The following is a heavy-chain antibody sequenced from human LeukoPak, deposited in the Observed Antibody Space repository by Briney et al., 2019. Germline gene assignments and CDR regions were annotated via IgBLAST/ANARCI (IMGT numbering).Heavy chain of an antibody. J-gene: IGHJ6*02. Sequence: SVKVSCTASGGTFSSYAISWVRQAPGQGLEWMGGIIPSFGAADYAQKFQGRVTITADESTSTAYMELSSLRSEDTAVYYCARGPPHYYGSGSYYTGHPTTYCGMDVWGQGTTVTVSS. CDR3: ARGPPHYYGSGSYYTGHPTTYCGMDV. CDR1: GGTFSSYA. D-gene: IGHD3-10*01. V-gene: IGHV1-69*13. CDR2: IIPSFGAA.